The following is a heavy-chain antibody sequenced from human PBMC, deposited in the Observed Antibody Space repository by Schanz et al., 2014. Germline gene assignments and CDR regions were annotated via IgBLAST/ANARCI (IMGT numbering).Heavy chain of an antibody. Sequence: VQLVESGGGVVQPGRSRRLSCEASGFTFSSYGMHWVRQAPGKGLEWVVHSRNKGHSYTSEYAASVKGRFTISRDESESSLYLQMDSLKTEDTAVYYCARRNFYDKSAAFDYWGQGSLVTVSS. V-gene: IGHV3-72*01. D-gene: IGHD3-9*01. CDR1: GFTFSSYG. CDR3: ARRNFYDKSAAFDY. J-gene: IGHJ4*02. CDR2: SRNKGHSYTS.